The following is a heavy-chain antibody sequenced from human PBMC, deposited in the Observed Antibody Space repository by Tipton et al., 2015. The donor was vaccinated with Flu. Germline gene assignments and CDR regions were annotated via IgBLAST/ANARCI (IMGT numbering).Heavy chain of an antibody. CDR3: ATNYDYYAFAL. V-gene: IGHV5-51*03. J-gene: IGHJ6*04. CDR2: IFPGDSNT. Sequence: VQLVQSGAEVKKPGESLKISCKGSGYTFTSYWIAWVRQMPGKGLEWMGIIFPGDSNTKYSPSFQGQVTISADKSISTAYLQWSSLKASDTAMYFCATNYDYYAFALWGKGTTVTVSS. CDR1: GYTFTSYW.